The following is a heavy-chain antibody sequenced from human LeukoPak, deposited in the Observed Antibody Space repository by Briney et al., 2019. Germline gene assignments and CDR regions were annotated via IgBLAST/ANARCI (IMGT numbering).Heavy chain of an antibody. D-gene: IGHD1-26*01. V-gene: IGHV3-23*01. Sequence: GGSLRLSCAASGFTFSSYAMSWVRQAPGKGLEWVSAFSGRGGATYYADSVKGRFTISRDNSKDTLFLQMNSLRAEDTAVYYCAKQVGATSYHYYMDVWGKGTTVIVSS. J-gene: IGHJ6*03. CDR3: AKQVGATSYHYYMDV. CDR2: FSGRGGAT. CDR1: GFTFSSYA.